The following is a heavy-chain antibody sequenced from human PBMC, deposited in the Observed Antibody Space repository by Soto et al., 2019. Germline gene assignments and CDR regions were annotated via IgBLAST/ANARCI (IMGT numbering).Heavy chain of an antibody. CDR2: VIPSFGTA. D-gene: IGHD6-13*01. V-gene: IGHV1-69*01. CDR1: GGTFNNYA. CDR3: ASSYGTSWYGAY. Sequence: QVQLVQSGAEVKKPGSSVKVSCKASGGTFNNYAVTWVRQAPGQGLEWMGGVIPSFGTANYAQKFQDRATITPDESTSTVYMELSSLKSDDPAVYFCASSYGTSWYGAYWGQGTLVTVSS. J-gene: IGHJ4*02.